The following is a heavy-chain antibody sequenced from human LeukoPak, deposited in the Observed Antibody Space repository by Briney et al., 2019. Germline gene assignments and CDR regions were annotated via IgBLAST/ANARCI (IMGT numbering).Heavy chain of an antibody. Sequence: SETLSLTCTVSGYSISSGYYWGWIRQPPGKGLEWIGSIYHSGSTYYNPSLKSRVTISVDTSKNQFSLKLSSVTAADTAVYYCARHLYSSSWYQQYYYYYYMDVWGKGTTVTISS. D-gene: IGHD6-13*01. CDR3: ARHLYSSSWYQQYYYYYYMDV. CDR1: GYSISSGYY. V-gene: IGHV4-38-2*02. CDR2: IYHSGST. J-gene: IGHJ6*03.